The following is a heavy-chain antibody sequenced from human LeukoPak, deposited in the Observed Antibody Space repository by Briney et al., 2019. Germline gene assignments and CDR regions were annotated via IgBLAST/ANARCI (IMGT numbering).Heavy chain of an antibody. J-gene: IGHJ4*02. CDR1: GFTFSFYM. D-gene: IGHD1-20*01. V-gene: IGHV3-21*01. CDR3: ARDDNWNDKPFDL. Sequence: GGSLRLSCTASGFTFSFYMMNWVRQAPGKGLEXVSSISTSSSHIYYADSLKGRFTVSRDNAKNSLYLQMNNLRAEDTAVYYCARDDNWNDKPFDLWGPGTLVTVSS. CDR2: ISTSSSHI.